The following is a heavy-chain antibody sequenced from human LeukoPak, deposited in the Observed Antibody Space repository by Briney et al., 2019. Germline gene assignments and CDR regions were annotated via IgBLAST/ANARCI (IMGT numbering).Heavy chain of an antibody. CDR3: ARVGREQQLGSPLHYFDY. D-gene: IGHD6-6*01. CDR2: IYHSGST. CDR1: GGSISSSNW. V-gene: IGHV4-4*02. J-gene: IGHJ4*02. Sequence: PSGTLSLTCAVSGGSISSSNWWSWVRQPPGKGLEGIGEIYHSGSTNYNPSLKSRVTISVDKSKNQFSLKLSSVTAADTAVYYCARVGREQQLGSPLHYFDYWGQGTLVTVSS.